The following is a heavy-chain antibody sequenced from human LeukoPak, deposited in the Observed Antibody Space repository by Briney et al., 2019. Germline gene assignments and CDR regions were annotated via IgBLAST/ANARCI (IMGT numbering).Heavy chain of an antibody. D-gene: IGHD3-22*01. J-gene: IGHJ4*02. CDR3: ARRDVSDSSGY. CDR2: IYPGDSDT. Sequence: GESLKISCKGSGYRFTKSWIGWVRQMPGKGLEWMGIIYPGDSDTRYSPSFQGQVTISADKSISTAYLQWSSLKASDTAMYYCARRDVSDSSGYWGQGTLVTVSS. CDR1: GYRFTKSW. V-gene: IGHV5-51*01.